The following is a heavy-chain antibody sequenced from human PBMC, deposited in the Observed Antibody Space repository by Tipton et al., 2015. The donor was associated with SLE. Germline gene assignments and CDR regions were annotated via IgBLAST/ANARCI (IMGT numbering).Heavy chain of an antibody. V-gene: IGHV3-7*01. CDR3: VRGSGKPAFNI. CDR1: GFTFSSYW. Sequence: SLRLSCAASGFTFSSYWMHWVRQAPGKGLEWVANIKQDGSEKYYVDSVKGRFTISKDTSKNTLYLEMDSLRPEDTAVYYCVRGSGKPAFNIWGQGTMVTVSS. J-gene: IGHJ3*02. D-gene: IGHD3-10*01. CDR2: IKQDGSEK.